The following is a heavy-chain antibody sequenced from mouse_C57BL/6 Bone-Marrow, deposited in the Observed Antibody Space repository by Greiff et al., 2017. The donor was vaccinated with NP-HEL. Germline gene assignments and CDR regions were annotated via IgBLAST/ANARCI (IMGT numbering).Heavy chain of an antibody. CDR3: AEDYDYDGGFDY. D-gene: IGHD2-4*01. CDR1: GYTFTSYW. CDR2: IHPNSGST. J-gene: IGHJ2*01. V-gene: IGHV1-64*01. Sequence: QVQLQQPGAELVKPGASVKLSCKASGYTFTSYWMHWVKQRPGQGLEWIGMIHPNSGSTNYNEKFKSKATLTVDKSSSTAYMQLSSLTSEDAAVYYCAEDYDYDGGFDYWGQGTTLTVSS.